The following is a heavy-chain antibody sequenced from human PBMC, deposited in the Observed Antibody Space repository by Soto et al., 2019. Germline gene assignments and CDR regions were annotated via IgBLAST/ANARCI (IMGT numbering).Heavy chain of an antibody. Sequence: QVQLQQWGAGLLKPSETLSLTCAVYGGSFSGYYWNWIRQPPGKGLEWFGEINHSGSTNYNPSLKSRVTISVDTSKNQFSLKLSSVTAADTAVYYCARGWGRIFDYWGQGTLVTVSS. CDR2: INHSGST. CDR3: ARGWGRIFDY. D-gene: IGHD7-27*01. CDR1: GGSFSGYY. J-gene: IGHJ4*02. V-gene: IGHV4-34*01.